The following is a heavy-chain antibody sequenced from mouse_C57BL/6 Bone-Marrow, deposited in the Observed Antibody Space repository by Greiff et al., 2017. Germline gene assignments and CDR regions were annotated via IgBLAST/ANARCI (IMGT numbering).Heavy chain of an antibody. CDR3: VRQDYFDY. CDR1: GFSFNTYA. CDR2: IRRKSNNYAT. V-gene: IGHV10-1*01. Sequence: DVQLVESGGGLVQPTGSLKLSCAASGFSFNTYAMNWVRQAPGKGLEWVARIRRKSNNYATYYADSVKDRFTISSDDSESMLYLQMNNLKTEDTAMYSCVRQDYFDYWGQGTTLTVSS. J-gene: IGHJ2*01.